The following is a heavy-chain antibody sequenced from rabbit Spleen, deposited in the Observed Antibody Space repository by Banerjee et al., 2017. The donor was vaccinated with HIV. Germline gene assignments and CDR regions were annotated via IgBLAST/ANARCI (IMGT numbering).Heavy chain of an antibody. CDR1: GFDFSNYY. D-gene: IGHD1-1*01. CDR2: IYAGSSGST. Sequence: QSVEESGGDLVKPGGTLTLTCTASGFDFSNYYMNWVRQAPGKGLEWIACIYAGSSGSTYYATWVNGRFTISSHNAQNTLYLQLNSLTAADTATYFCARDLVAIIGWNFNLWGQGTLVTVS. CDR3: ARDLVAIIGWNFNL. J-gene: IGHJ4*01. V-gene: IGHV1S40*01.